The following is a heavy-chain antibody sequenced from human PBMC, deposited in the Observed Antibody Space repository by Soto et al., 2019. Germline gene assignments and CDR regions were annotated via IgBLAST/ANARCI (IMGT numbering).Heavy chain of an antibody. CDR2: ISYSGST. J-gene: IGHJ4*02. Sequence: QVQLQESGPGLVKPSQTLSLTCTVSGGSISSGGYYWSWIRQHPGKGLEWIGYISYSGSTYYNPSLXSXVXITXDTSKNQFSRKLSSVTAADTAVYYCARDALSRDSIWGQGTLVTVSS. CDR1: GGSISSGGYY. D-gene: IGHD3-22*01. V-gene: IGHV4-31*03. CDR3: ARDALSRDSI.